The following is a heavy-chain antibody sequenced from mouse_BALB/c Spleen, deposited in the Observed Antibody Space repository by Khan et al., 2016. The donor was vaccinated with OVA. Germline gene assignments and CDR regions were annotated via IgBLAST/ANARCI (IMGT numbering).Heavy chain of an antibody. D-gene: IGHD2-3*01. J-gene: IGHJ3*01. Sequence: QIQLVQSGAELAKPGASVKMSCKTSGYTFTSYWMHWVKQRPGQGLEWIGYINPSTGYTDYNQKFKDKATLTADKSSSIVYMQLSRLTSEDSAVYYCARASDDGYPPFAYWGQGTLVTVSA. V-gene: IGHV1-7*01. CDR1: GYTFTSYW. CDR2: INPSTGYT. CDR3: ARASDDGYPPFAY.